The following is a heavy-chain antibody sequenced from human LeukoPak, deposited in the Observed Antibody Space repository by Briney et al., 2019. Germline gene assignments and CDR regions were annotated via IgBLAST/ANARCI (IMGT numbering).Heavy chain of an antibody. J-gene: IGHJ6*02. V-gene: IGHV3-23*01. CDR3: VKDRGGSPFYGMDV. Sequence: SGRSLRLSWAGAGFTVSSYAMSWVRQAPGKGLGWVSTIRGSGGAGTYYADSVKGRFTVSRDNSRNTLYLPMNSLRAEDTAVYYCVKDRGGSPFYGMDVWGQGTTVTVSS. CDR2: IRGSGGAGT. D-gene: IGHD1-26*01. CDR1: GFTVSSYA.